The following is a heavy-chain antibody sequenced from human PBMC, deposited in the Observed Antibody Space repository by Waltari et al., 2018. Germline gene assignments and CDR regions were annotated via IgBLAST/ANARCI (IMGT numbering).Heavy chain of an antibody. Sequence: QVQLQESGPGLVKPSETLSLTCAVSGYSISSGYYWGWIRQPPGKGLEWIGSIYHSGITYYNPALKSRVTISVDTSKNQFSLKLSSVTAADTAVYYCARQDAMPDYWGQGTLVTVSS. J-gene: IGHJ4*02. V-gene: IGHV4-38-2*01. D-gene: IGHD2-2*01. CDR2: IYHSGIT. CDR3: ARQDAMPDY. CDR1: GYSISSGYY.